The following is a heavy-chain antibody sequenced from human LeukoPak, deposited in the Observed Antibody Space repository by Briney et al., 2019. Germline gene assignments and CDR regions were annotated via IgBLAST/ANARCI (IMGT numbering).Heavy chain of an antibody. V-gene: IGHV1-46*01. J-gene: IGHJ4*02. CDR3: ARAHSSGLWDY. Sequence: ASVKVSCKASGYTFTSYYMHWVRQAPGQGLEWMGIINPSGGGTSYAQKFQGRVTMTRDTSTSTVYMELSSLRSEDTAVYYCARAHSSGLWDYWGQGTLVTVSS. D-gene: IGHD6-19*01. CDR1: GYTFTSYY. CDR2: INPSGGGT.